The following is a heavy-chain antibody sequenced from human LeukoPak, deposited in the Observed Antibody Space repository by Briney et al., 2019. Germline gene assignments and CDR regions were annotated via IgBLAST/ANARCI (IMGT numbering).Heavy chain of an antibody. V-gene: IGHV3-66*01. CDR2: IYSGGST. CDR3: ARDSYRYCFDY. CDR1: GFTLSSNY. Sequence: GGSLRLSCAASGFTLSSNYMSWVRQAPGKGLEWVSVIYSGGSTFYADSVKGRFTISRDNSKNTLHLQMNSLRAEDTAVYYCARDSYRYCFDYWGQGTLVTVSS. J-gene: IGHJ4*02. D-gene: IGHD2-2*01.